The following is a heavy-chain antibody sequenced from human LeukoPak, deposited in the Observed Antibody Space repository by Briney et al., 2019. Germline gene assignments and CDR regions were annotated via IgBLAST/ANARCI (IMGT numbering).Heavy chain of an antibody. CDR3: ARHGLLYGNYRKNGFDP. D-gene: IGHD4-11*01. CDR1: VGSLSRYY. J-gene: IGHJ5*02. CDR2: IYYSGST. V-gene: IGHV4-59*08. Sequence: SETLSLTCTVSVGSLSRYYLIWMGEPPGKGLEWMGYIYYSGSTNSNPSLNSRITISVDTSKNHFPLKLSSVPAADTAVYYCARHGLLYGNYRKNGFDPWGQGTLVTVSS.